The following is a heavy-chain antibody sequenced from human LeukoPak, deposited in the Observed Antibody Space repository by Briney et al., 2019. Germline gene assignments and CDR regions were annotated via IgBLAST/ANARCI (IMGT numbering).Heavy chain of an antibody. CDR1: GFTFSSYS. CDR2: ISSSSSYI. V-gene: IGHV3-21*01. J-gene: IGHJ4*02. CDR3: ARAAYCGGDCYSLRYFDY. D-gene: IGHD2-21*02. Sequence: GGSLRLSCAASGFTFSSYSMNWVRQAPGKGLEWVSSISSSSSYIYYADSVKGRFTISRDNAKNSLYLQMNSPRAEDTAVYYCARAAYCGGDCYSLRYFDYWGQGTLVTVSS.